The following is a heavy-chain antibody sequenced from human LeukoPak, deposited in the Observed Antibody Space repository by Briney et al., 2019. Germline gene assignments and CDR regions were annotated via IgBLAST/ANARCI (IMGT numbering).Heavy chain of an antibody. D-gene: IGHD3-10*01. J-gene: IGHJ4*02. Sequence: SETLSLTCTVSGGSISGYYWNWIRQPPGKGLEWIGYIYYSGSTNHNPSLKSRVTIAVDTSKNQFSLKLSSVAAADTAVYYCARQVIDGSGSYNFDYWGQGTLVTVSS. V-gene: IGHV4-59*08. CDR2: IYYSGST. CDR1: GGSISGYY. CDR3: ARQVIDGSGSYNFDY.